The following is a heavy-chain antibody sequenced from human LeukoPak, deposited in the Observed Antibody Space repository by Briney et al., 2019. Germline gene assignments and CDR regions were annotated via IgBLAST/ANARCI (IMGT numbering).Heavy chain of an antibody. D-gene: IGHD5-12*01. J-gene: IGHJ4*02. Sequence: GGSLRLSCAASGFTFSSYWLHWVRQAPGKGLEWVAVISYDGSNKYYADFVKGRFTISRDNSKNTLYLQMNSLRAEDTAVYYCATDSGYDSDYWGQGTLVTVSS. CDR1: GFTFSSYW. CDR2: ISYDGSNK. V-gene: IGHV3-30*03. CDR3: ATDSGYDSDY.